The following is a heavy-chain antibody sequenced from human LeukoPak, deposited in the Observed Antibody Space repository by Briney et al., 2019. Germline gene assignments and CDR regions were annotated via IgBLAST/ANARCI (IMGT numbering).Heavy chain of an antibody. CDR2: ISSSSSTI. Sequence: GGSLRLSCAASGFTFSDYYMSWIRQAPGKGLEWVSYISSSSSTIYYADSVKGRFTISRDNAKNSLYLQMNSLRAEDTAVYYCARDHSASPAFDIWGQGTMVTVSS. CDR1: GFTFSDYY. CDR3: ARDHSASPAFDI. V-gene: IGHV3-11*04. D-gene: IGHD2-15*01. J-gene: IGHJ3*02.